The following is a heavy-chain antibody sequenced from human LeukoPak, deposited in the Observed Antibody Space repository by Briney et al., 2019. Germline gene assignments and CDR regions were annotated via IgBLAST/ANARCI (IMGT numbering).Heavy chain of an antibody. CDR2: INHNGNVN. D-gene: IGHD2-21*02. CDR3: ARDGAYCGGNCYGDYYYYGMDV. CDR1: GFTFSSYW. Sequence: GGSLRLSCAASGFTFSSYWMNWARQAPGKGLEWVASINHNGNVNYYVDSVKGRFTISRDNAKNSLYLQMSNLRAEDTAVYYCARDGAYCGGNCYGDYYYYGMDVWGQGTTVTVSS. J-gene: IGHJ6*02. V-gene: IGHV3-7*03.